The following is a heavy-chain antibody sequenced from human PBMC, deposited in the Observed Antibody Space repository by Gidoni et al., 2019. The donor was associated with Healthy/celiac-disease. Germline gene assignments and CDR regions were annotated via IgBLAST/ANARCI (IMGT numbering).Heavy chain of an antibody. CDR3: ARYDTMVRGGMAFDY. J-gene: IGHJ4*02. V-gene: IGHV4-4*07. CDR2: IYTSGST. CDR1: GGPISSYY. Sequence: QVQLQESGPGLVKPSETLSLTCTVPGGPISSYYWSWIRQPAGKGLEWIGRIYTSGSTNYNPSLKSRVTMSVDTSKNQFSLKLSSVTAADTAVYYCARYDTMVRGGMAFDYWGQGTLVTVSS. D-gene: IGHD3-10*01.